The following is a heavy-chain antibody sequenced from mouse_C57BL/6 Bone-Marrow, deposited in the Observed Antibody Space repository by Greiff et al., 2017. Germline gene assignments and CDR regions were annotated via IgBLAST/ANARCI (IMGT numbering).Heavy chain of an antibody. J-gene: IGHJ3*01. CDR1: GFTFSSYG. D-gene: IGHD4-1*01. CDR2: ISSCGSYT. V-gene: IGHV5-6*01. CDR3: ARLWVCVSTWFAY. Sequence: VQLKESGGDLVKPGGSLKLSCAASGFTFSSYGMSWVRQPPDKRLEWVATISSCGSYTNSPDRVKGRSTISRDNAKHTQYLQMSRLKSEDTARYYCARLWVCVSTWFAYWGQGTLVTVSA.